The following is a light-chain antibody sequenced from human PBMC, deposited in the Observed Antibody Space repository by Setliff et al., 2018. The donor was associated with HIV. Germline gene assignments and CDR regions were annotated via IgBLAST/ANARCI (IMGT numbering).Light chain of an antibody. CDR1: SSNIGAGFD. J-gene: IGLJ2*01. Sequence: QSALAQPPSVSGAPGLRVTISCTGSSSNIGAGFDVHWYQQLPGTAPKLLIYGNTNRPSGVPDRFSGSKSGTSASLAITGLQAEDEADYYCQSYDSSLSGSVFGGGTKVTV. V-gene: IGLV1-40*01. CDR3: QSYDSSLSGSV. CDR2: GNT.